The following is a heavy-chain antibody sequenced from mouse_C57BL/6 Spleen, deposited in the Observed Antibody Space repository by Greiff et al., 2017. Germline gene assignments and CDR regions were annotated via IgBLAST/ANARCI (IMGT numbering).Heavy chain of an antibody. V-gene: IGHV1-81*01. CDR2: IYPRSGNT. CDR3: ARSYYGSSYYFDY. Sequence: VQGVESGAELARPGASVKLSCKASGYTFTSSGISWVKQRTGQGLEWIGEIYPRSGNTYYNEKFKGKATLTADKSSSTAYMELRSLTSEDSAVYFWARSYYGSSYYFDYWGQGTTLTVSS. J-gene: IGHJ2*01. D-gene: IGHD1-1*01. CDR1: GYTFTSSG.